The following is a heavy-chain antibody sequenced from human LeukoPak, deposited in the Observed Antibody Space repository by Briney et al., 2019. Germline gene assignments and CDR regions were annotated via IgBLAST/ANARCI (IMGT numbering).Heavy chain of an antibody. D-gene: IGHD3-10*01. J-gene: IGHJ4*02. CDR1: EFIFMDYA. V-gene: IGHV3-23*01. CDR3: AKTRAIGELFPCDY. Sequence: GGSLRLSCAASEFIFMDYAMNWVRQAPGKGLEWVSGISGPGGATYYADSVKGRFTISRDNSNNTLYLQMNTLRAEDTAVYYCAKTRAIGELFPCDYWGQGTLVTVSS. CDR2: ISGPGGAT.